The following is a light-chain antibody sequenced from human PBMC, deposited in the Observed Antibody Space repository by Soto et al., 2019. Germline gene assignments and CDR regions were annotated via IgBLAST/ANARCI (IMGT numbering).Light chain of an antibody. J-gene: IGKJ3*01. CDR3: QQYGSLPALT. V-gene: IGKV1-33*01. CDR2: EAS. CDR1: QGIGNH. Sequence: DIQMTQSPSPLSASVGDRVTITCQASQGIGNHLNWYQQKPGKGPKLLIYEASNLEGGVPSRFSGSGSGTHFTFTISSLQPEDLATDYCQQYGSLPALTFGPGTKVTIK.